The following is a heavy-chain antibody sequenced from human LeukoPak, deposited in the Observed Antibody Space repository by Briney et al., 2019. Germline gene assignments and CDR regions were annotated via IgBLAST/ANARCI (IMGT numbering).Heavy chain of an antibody. CDR2: ISYSGGT. Sequence: PSETLSLTCTVSGGSISSYYWSWIRQPAGKGLEWIGYISYSGGTNYNPSFKSRVTISVDTSKSQFSLKLTSVTAADTAVYYCARLKDLWFDPWGQGTLVTVSS. J-gene: IGHJ5*02. CDR3: ARLKDLWFDP. D-gene: IGHD2-15*01. CDR1: GGSISSYY. V-gene: IGHV4-59*01.